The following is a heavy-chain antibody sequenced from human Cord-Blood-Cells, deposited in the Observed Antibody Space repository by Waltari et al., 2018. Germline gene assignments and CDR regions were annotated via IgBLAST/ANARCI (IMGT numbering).Heavy chain of an antibody. J-gene: IGHJ6*02. D-gene: IGHD2-2*01. Sequence: QVQLVQSGAEVKKPGSSVKVSCKAPGGTFSSYAISWVRQAPGQGLEWMGGIIPIFGTANYAQKFQGRVTITADESTSTAYMELSSLRSEDTAVYYCARVYCSSTSCPYYYYGMDVWGQGTTVTVSS. CDR3: ARVYCSSTSCPYYYYGMDV. CDR1: GGTFSSYA. CDR2: IIPIFGTA. V-gene: IGHV1-69*12.